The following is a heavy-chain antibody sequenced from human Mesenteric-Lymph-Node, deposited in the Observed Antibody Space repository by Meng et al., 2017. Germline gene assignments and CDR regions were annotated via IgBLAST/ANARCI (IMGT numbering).Heavy chain of an antibody. D-gene: IGHD4/OR15-4a*01. CDR2: IYYSGNT. CDR1: GGSVSNGNYY. CDR3: AALTFTNYFVP. J-gene: IGHJ5*02. Sequence: QVQLQESGPGLVKPSQTLSLTCTVSGGSVSNGNYYWSWIRQPPGKGLEWIGYIYYSGNTFYNPSLKSQVTISVDTSKNQFSLKLTSVTAADTAVYYCAALTFTNYFVPWCQGTLVTVSS. V-gene: IGHV4-30-4*01.